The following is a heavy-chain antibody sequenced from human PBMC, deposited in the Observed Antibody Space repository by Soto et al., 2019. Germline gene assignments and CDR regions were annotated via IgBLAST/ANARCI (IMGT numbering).Heavy chain of an antibody. CDR3: TRGEAASGTSPIYFDY. V-gene: IGHV3-30-3*01. J-gene: IGHJ4*02. CDR2: LSYDGSSK. CDR1: GFSFSNYA. Sequence: QVQLVESGGGVVQPGRSLRLSCAASGFSFSNYAMHWVRQAPGKGLEWVAVLSYDGSSKYYADSVKGRITLSRDNYKNTLFLQMNSLRPEDTALYYCTRGEAASGTSPIYFDYWGQGALVTVSS. D-gene: IGHD6-13*01.